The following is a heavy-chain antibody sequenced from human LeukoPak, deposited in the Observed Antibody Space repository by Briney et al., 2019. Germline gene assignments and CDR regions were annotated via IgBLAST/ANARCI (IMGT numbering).Heavy chain of an antibody. Sequence: SETLSLTCTVSGGSISSYYWSWIRQPAGKGLEWIGRIYTSGSTNYDPSLKGRVTMSVDTSKNQFSLKLSSVTAADTAVYYCARAVPGRNAIRGNDAFDIWGQGTMVTVSS. J-gene: IGHJ3*02. D-gene: IGHD2-8*01. CDR2: IYTSGST. CDR3: ARAVPGRNAIRGNDAFDI. V-gene: IGHV4-4*07. CDR1: GGSISSYY.